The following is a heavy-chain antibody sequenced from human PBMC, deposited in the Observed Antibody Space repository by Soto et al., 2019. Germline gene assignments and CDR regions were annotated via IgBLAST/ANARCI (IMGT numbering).Heavy chain of an antibody. Sequence: QVQLFQSGAEVKKPGSSVKVSCKVSGGTFNRHSISWVRQAPGQGLEWMGGIIPMFDTPNDAQKLQGRVTITSDKSTSTLYMELRSRGSPGTAVYYCATKVPARRKPYNSIHAWGKRTPVTVSS. CDR2: IIPMFDTP. V-gene: IGHV1-69*06. J-gene: IGHJ4*02. CDR3: ATKVPARRKPYNSIHA. CDR1: GGTFNRHS. D-gene: IGHD1-20*01.